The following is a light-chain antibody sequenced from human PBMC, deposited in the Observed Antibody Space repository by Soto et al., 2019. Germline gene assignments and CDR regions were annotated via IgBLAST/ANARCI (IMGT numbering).Light chain of an antibody. V-gene: IGKV1-12*01. Sequence: DIQMTQSPSTLSGSVGDRVTITCRASQSISSWLAWYQQKPGKAPKLLIYAASTLQSGVPSRFSGSGSGTEFTLTISSLQPEDFATYYCQQANSFLALTFGGGTKVDIK. CDR1: QSISSW. CDR3: QQANSFLALT. CDR2: AAS. J-gene: IGKJ4*01.